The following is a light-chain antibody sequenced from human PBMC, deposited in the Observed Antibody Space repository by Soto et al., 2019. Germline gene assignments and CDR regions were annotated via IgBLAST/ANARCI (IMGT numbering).Light chain of an antibody. CDR3: QQYDNSLYT. J-gene: IGKJ2*01. CDR1: QSVSSNY. CDR2: AAS. Sequence: EIVLTQSPGTLSLSPGERATLSCRASQSVSSNYLAWYQQKPGQPPRLLIYAASSRATGIPDRFSGSGSGTDFTLTISRLEPEDFALYYCQQYDNSLYTFGQRTKLEIK. V-gene: IGKV3-20*01.